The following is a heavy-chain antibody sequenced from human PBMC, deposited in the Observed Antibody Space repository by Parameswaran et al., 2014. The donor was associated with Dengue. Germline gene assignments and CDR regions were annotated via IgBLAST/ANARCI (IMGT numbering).Heavy chain of an antibody. CDR3: ARDNGAFDY. J-gene: IGHJ4*02. D-gene: IGHD2-8*01. Sequence: ASETLSLTCAVYGGSFSGYYWSWIRQPPGKGLEWIGEINHSGSTNYNPSLKSRVTISVDTSKNQFSLKLSSVTAADTAVYYCARDNGAFDYWGQGTLVTVSS. CDR2: INHSGST. V-gene: IGHV4-34*01. CDR1: GGSFSGYY.